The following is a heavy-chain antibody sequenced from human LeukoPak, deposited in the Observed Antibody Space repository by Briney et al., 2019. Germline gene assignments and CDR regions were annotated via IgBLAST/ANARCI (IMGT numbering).Heavy chain of an antibody. CDR3: TRDTGTTGEVKFDP. J-gene: IGHJ5*02. CDR1: GGFIGSSNW. Sequence: SETLSLTCAVSGGFIGSSNWWSWVRQPPGKGLEWIGEIYHSGSTNYNPSLKSRVTMSVDTSKSQFSLNLMSVTAADTAVYYCTRDTGTTGEVKFDPWGQGTLVTVSS. V-gene: IGHV4-4*02. D-gene: IGHD4-17*01. CDR2: IYHSGST.